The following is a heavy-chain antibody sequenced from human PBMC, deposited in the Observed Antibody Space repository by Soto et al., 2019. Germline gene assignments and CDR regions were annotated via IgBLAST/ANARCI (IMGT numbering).Heavy chain of an antibody. CDR1: GFTFSSYS. V-gene: IGHV3-48*01. D-gene: IGHD3-10*01. Sequence: EVQLVESGGGLVQPGGSLRLSCAASGFTFSSYSMNWVRQAPGKGLEWVSYISSSSSTIYYADSVKGRFTIFKDNAKNSLYPQMNSLRAEDTAVYYCARANYYGSPGDFDYWGQGTLVTVSS. J-gene: IGHJ4*02. CDR2: ISSSSSTI. CDR3: ARANYYGSPGDFDY.